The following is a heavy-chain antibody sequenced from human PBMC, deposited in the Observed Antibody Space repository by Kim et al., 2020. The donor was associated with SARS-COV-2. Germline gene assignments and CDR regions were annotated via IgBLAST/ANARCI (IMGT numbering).Heavy chain of an antibody. CDR1: GGSISSGSYY. V-gene: IGHV4-61*02. J-gene: IGHJ5*02. CDR2: IYTSGST. Sequence: SETLSLTCTVSGGSISSGSYYWSWIRQPAGKGLEWIGRIYTSGSTNYNPSLKSRVTISVDTSKNQFSLKLSSVTAADTAVYYCARDANWFDPWGQGTLVTVSS. CDR3: ARDANWFDP.